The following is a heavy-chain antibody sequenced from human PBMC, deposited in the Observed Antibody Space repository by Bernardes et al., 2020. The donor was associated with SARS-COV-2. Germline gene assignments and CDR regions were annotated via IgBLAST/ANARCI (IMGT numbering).Heavy chain of an antibody. CDR2: INHSGST. V-gene: IGHV4-34*01. D-gene: IGHD3-10*01. Sequence: SETLSLTCAVYGGSFSGYYWSWIRQPPGKGLEWIGEINHSGSTNYNPSLKSRVTISVDTSKNQFSLKLSSVTAADTAVYYCASSLRKLVRGVITPKYYYYYYMDVWGKGTTVTVSS. J-gene: IGHJ6*03. CDR3: ASSLRKLVRGVITPKYYYYYYMDV. CDR1: GGSFSGYY.